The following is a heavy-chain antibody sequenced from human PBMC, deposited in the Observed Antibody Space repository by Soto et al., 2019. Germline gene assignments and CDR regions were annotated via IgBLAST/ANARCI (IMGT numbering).Heavy chain of an antibody. D-gene: IGHD2-15*01. V-gene: IGHV5-51*01. J-gene: IGHJ6*02. CDR3: ARQRGYCSGGSCQYYYYYGMDV. CDR1: GYSFTSYW. Sequence: GESLKISCKGSGYSFTSYWIGWVRQMPGKGLEWMGIIYPGDSDTRYSPSFQGQVTISADKSISTAYLQWSSLKASDTAMYYCARQRGYCSGGSCQYYYYYGMDVWGQGTTVTVSS. CDR2: IYPGDSDT.